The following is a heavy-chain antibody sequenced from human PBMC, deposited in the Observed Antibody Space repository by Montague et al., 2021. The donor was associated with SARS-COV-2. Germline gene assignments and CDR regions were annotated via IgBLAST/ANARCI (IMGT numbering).Heavy chain of an antibody. J-gene: IGHJ4*02. CDR3: ASGITRAGK. Sequence: LRLSCAVSGDSISAGEYHWIWIRQVPGKGLEWIGYIYHTGSTQYNPSLKGRITILVDTSKNQFSLKLTSVTAADTAVYFSASGITRAGKWGQGTLVTVSS. CDR2: IYHTGST. V-gene: IGHV4-30-4*01. D-gene: IGHD1-14*01. CDR1: GDSISAGEYH.